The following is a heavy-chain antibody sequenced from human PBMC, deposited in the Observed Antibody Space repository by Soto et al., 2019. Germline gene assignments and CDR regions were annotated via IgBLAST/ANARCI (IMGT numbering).Heavy chain of an antibody. D-gene: IGHD4-17*01. CDR2: IIPILGIA. Sequence: QVQLVQSGAEVKKPGSSVKVSCKACGGTFSSYTISWVRQAPGQGLEWMGRIIPILGIANYAQKFQGRVTITADKSTSTAYMELSSLRSEDTAVYYCARDWVGYGGLNYWGQGTLATVSS. CDR3: ARDWVGYGGLNY. J-gene: IGHJ4*02. CDR1: GGTFSSYT. V-gene: IGHV1-69*08.